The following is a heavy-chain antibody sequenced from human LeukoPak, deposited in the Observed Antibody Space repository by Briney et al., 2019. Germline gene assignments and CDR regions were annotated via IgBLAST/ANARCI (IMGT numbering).Heavy chain of an antibody. CDR1: GFSLITYG. V-gene: IGHV3-23*01. J-gene: IGHJ1*01. CDR2: ITGTGGST. CDR3: AKDHGTAVAGFYY. D-gene: IGHD6-19*01. Sequence: GGSLRLSCAASGFSLITYGVSWVRQPPGKGLEWVSGITGTGGSTYYADSVKGRFTVSRDTSKNTLYLQMNSLRAEDTAIYYCAKDHGTAVAGFYYWGQGTLVTVSS.